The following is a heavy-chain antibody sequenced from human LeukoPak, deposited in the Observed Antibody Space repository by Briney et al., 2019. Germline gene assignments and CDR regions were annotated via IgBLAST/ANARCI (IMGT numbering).Heavy chain of an antibody. D-gene: IGHD6-6*01. V-gene: IGHV4-39*07. J-gene: IGHJ4*02. CDR3: ARLPHSSSPFDS. Sequence: SETLSLTCTVSGGSISSSSYYWGWIRQPPGKGLEWIGSIYYSGSTNYNPSLKSRVTMSVDTSKNQFSLKLSSVTAADTAVYYCARLPHSSSPFDSWGQGTLVTVSS. CDR2: IYYSGST. CDR1: GGSISSSSYY.